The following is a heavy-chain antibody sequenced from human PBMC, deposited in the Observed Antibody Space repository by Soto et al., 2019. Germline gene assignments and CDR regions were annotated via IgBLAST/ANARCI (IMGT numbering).Heavy chain of an antibody. CDR3: AKEVSLGSTVDLGY. D-gene: IGHD7-27*01. CDR2: ISGSGGST. V-gene: IGHV3-23*01. Sequence: PGGSLRLSCAASGFSFSSYAMSWVRQAPGKGLEWVSAISGSGGSTYYADSVKGRLTISRDNSKNTLYLQMKSLRVEDTAIYYCAKEVSLGSTVDLGYWGQGTLVTVSS. J-gene: IGHJ4*02. CDR1: GFSFSSYA.